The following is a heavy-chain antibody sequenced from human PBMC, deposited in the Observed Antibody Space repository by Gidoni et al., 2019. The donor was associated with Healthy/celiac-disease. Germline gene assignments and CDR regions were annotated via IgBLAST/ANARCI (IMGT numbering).Heavy chain of an antibody. CDR3: ASRSGYSGTYYFDY. CDR1: GGSISSSSYY. Sequence: QLQLQESGPGLVKPSETLSLTCTVSGGSISSSSYYWGWIRQPPGKGLEWIGSIYYSGSTYYNPSLKSRVTISVDTSKNQFSLKLSSVTAADTAVYYCASRSGYSGTYYFDYWGQGTLVTVSS. D-gene: IGHD5-12*01. CDR2: IYYSGST. V-gene: IGHV4-39*01. J-gene: IGHJ4*02.